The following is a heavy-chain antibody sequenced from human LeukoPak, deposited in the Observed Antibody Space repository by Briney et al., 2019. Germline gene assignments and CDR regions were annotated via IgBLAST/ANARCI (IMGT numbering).Heavy chain of an antibody. CDR3: ARDGVYGDHHFDY. J-gene: IGHJ4*02. D-gene: IGHD4-17*01. CDR2: IYSGGST. Sequence: GTLSLTCAVSGGSISSSNWWSWVRQAPGKGLEWVSVIYSGGSTYYADSVKGRFTISRDNSKNTLYLQMNSLRAEDTAVYYCARDGVYGDHHFDYWGQGTLVTVSS. V-gene: IGHV3-53*01. CDR1: GGSISSSNW.